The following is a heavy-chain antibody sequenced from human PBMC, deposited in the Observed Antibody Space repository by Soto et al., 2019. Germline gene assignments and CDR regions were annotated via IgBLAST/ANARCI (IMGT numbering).Heavy chain of an antibody. V-gene: IGHV3-30*18. D-gene: IGHD6-19*01. CDR3: AKDLYGGGWYNCFDP. CDR1: GFTFSTTG. Sequence: QVHLVESGGGVVQPGRSLRLSCAASGFTFSTTGMHWVRQAPGKGLEWVAMISHDGGEKFYTDSVKGRFTISRDTSKNTLFLQMDSLRPEDTAIYDWAKDLYGGGWYNCFDPWGQGTLVTVSS. CDR2: ISHDGGEK. J-gene: IGHJ5*02.